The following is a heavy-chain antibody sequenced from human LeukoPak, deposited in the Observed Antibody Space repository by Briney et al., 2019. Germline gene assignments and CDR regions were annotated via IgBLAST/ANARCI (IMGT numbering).Heavy chain of an antibody. V-gene: IGHV3-66*01. J-gene: IGHJ4*02. CDR2: IYRGGST. D-gene: IGHD2-2*01. CDR3: ARASSTSLAIPGY. Sequence: PGGSLRLSCAASGFTVSSNYVSWVRQAPGKGLEWVSLIYRGGSTYYADSVKGRFTISRDNSKNTLYLQMNSLRAEDTAVYYCARASSTSLAIPGYWGQGTLVTVSS. CDR1: GFTVSSNY.